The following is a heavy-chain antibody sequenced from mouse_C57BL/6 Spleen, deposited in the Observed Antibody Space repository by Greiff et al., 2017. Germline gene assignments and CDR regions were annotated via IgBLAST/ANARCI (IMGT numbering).Heavy chain of an antibody. Sequence: EVQLQQSGPELVKPGASVKISCKASGYSFTGYYMNWVKQSPEKSLEWIGEINPSTGGTTYNQKFKAKATLTVDKSSSTVYMQLKSLTSEDSAVYYCARYPRTVVATGYFDVWGTGTTVTVSS. CDR2: INPSTGGT. CDR1: GYSFTGYY. V-gene: IGHV1-42*01. D-gene: IGHD1-1*01. J-gene: IGHJ1*03. CDR3: ARYPRTVVATGYFDV.